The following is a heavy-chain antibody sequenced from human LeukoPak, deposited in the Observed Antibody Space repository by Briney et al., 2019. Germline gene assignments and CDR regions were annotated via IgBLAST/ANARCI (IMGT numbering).Heavy chain of an antibody. CDR1: GGSISSYY. J-gene: IGHJ5*02. CDR3: ARNQYSYGTNWFDP. D-gene: IGHD5-18*01. CDR2: IYTSGST. V-gene: IGHV4-4*07. Sequence: PSETLSLTCTVSGGSISSYYWSWIRQPAGQGLEWIGRIYTSGSTNYNPSLKSRVTMSVDTSKNQFSLKLSSVTAADTAVYYCARNQYSYGTNWFDPWGQGTLVTVSS.